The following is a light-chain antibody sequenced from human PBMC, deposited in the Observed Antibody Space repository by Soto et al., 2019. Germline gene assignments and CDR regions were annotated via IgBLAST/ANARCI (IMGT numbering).Light chain of an antibody. V-gene: IGKV3-20*01. CDR2: GAS. J-gene: IGKJ2*01. Sequence: DIVLTQSPGTLSLSPGERATLSCRASQSVTSSYLAWYQQKPGQAPRLLIYGASSRATGIPDRFSGSGSGTDFTLTISRLEPEDFAVYYCQQYGRTFGQGIKLEI. CDR3: QQYGRT. CDR1: QSVTSSY.